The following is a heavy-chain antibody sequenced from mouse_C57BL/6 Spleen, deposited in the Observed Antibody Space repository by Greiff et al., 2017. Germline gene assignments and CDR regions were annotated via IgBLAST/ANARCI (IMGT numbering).Heavy chain of an antibody. CDR3: ARDETGTRYFDV. Sequence: DVKLVESEGGLVQPGSSMKLSCTASGFTFSDYYMAWVRQVPEKGLEWVANINYDGSSTYYLDSLKSRFIISRDNAKNILYLQMSSLKSEDTATYYCARDETGTRYFDVWGTGTTVTVSS. D-gene: IGHD4-1*01. V-gene: IGHV5-16*01. J-gene: IGHJ1*03. CDR2: INYDGSST. CDR1: GFTFSDYY.